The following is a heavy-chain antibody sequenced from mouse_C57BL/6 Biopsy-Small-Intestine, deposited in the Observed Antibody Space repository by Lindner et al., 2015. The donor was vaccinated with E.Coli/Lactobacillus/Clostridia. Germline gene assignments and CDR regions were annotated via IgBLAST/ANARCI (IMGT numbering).Heavy chain of an antibody. Sequence: KVSCKASGYTFTDYDITWVRQATGQGLEWMGWMNPNTGHTGYAQKFQGRVTMTWNTSIRTAYLELNSLRSEDTAVYYCARVGYCPTSSCYEEFDYWGQGTLVTVSS. CDR3: ARVGYCPTSSCYEEFDY. D-gene: IGHD2-10*01. V-gene: IGHV1S45*01. J-gene: IGHJ4*01. CDR1: GYTFTDYD. CDR2: MNPNTGHT.